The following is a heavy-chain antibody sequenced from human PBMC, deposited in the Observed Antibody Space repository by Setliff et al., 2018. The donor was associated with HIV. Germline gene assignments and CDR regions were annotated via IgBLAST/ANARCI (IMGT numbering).Heavy chain of an antibody. D-gene: IGHD3-22*01. Sequence: TSETLSLTCTVSGGSISSSSYYWGWIRQPPGKGLEWIGNIYSGGTTYYNSSLRSRVTISVDTSKNQFSLKLNSVTAADTAVYYCARHAVPHYYDSSGPSRGPGTLVTVSS. CDR3: ARHAVPHYYDSSGPS. CDR2: IYSGGTT. V-gene: IGHV4-39*07. J-gene: IGHJ4*02. CDR1: GGSISSSSYY.